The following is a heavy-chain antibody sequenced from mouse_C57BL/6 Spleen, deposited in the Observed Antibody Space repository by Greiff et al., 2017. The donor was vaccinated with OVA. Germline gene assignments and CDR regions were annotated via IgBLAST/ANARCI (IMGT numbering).Heavy chain of an antibody. J-gene: IGHJ1*03. D-gene: IGHD2-5*01. CDR1: GLSLTSYG. CDR2: IWGGGST. CDR3: AKHSNYKDFDV. V-gene: IGHV2-9*01. Sequence: VKLMESGPGLVAPSQSLSITCTVSGLSLTSYGVDWVRQPPGKGLEWLGVIWGGGSTNYNSALMSRLSISKDNSKSQVFLKRNSLQTDDTAMYYCAKHSNYKDFDVWGTGTTVTVSS.